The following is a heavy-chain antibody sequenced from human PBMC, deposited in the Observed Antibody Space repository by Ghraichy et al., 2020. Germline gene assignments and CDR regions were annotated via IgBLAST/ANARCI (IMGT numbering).Heavy chain of an antibody. CDR1: GGSISSGGYY. CDR2: IYYSGST. Sequence: SETLSLTCTVSGGSISSGGYYWSWIRQHPGKGLEWIGYIYYSGSTYYNPSLKSRVTISVDTSKNQFSLKLSSVTAADTAVYYCARMQATNGNYDFWSGYYRNNWFDPWGQGTLVTVSS. CDR3: ARMQATNGNYDFWSGYYRNNWFDP. V-gene: IGHV4-31*03. J-gene: IGHJ5*02. D-gene: IGHD3-3*01.